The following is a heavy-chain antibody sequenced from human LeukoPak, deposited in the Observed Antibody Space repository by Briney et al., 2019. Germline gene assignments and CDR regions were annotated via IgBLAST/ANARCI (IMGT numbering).Heavy chain of an antibody. V-gene: IGHV4-59*01. CDR3: ARAYCSGGTCYSSRGMFDP. CDR2: IYYSGST. J-gene: IGHJ5*02. CDR1: GGSISSYY. D-gene: IGHD2-15*01. Sequence: SETLSLTCAVSGGSISSYYWSWIRQPPGEGLEWIGYIYYSGSTNYNPSLKSRVTISVDTSKNQFSLKLSSVTAADTAVYYCARAYCSGGTCYSSRGMFDPWGQGTLVTVSS.